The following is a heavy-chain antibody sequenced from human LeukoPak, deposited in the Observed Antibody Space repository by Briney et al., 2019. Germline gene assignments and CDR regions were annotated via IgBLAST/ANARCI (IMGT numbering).Heavy chain of an antibody. CDR3: ARDYVVPAAYDYYYYYGMDV. D-gene: IGHD2-2*01. CDR1: GYTFTIYY. J-gene: IGHJ6*02. V-gene: IGHV1-46*01. CDR2: INPSGGST. Sequence: ASVKVSCKASGYTFTIYYMHWVRQAPGQGLEWMGIINPSGGSTSYAQKFQGRVTMTRDTSTSTVYMELSSLRSGDTAVYYCARDYVVPAAYDYYYYYGMDVWGQGTTVTVSS.